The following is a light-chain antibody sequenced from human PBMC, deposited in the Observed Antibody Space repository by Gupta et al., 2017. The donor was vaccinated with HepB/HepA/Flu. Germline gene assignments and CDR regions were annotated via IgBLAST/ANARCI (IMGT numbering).Light chain of an antibody. J-gene: IGKJ3*01. V-gene: IGKV3-11*01. CDR3: QQRSNWPPGT. CDR1: QSVSSY. Sequence: EIVLPQSPATLSLSPGERATLSCRASQSVSSYLAWYQQKPGQAPRLLIYDASNRATGIPARFSGSGSGTDFTLTISSLEPEDFAVYYCQQRSNWPPGTFGPGTKVEIK. CDR2: DAS.